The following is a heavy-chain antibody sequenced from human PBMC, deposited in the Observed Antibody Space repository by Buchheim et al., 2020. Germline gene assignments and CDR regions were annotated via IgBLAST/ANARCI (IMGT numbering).Heavy chain of an antibody. CDR3: ARAMSSGWSYYYYYGMDV. Sequence: EVQLVESGGGLVKPGGSLRLSCAASGFTFSSYSMNWVRQAPGKGLEWVSSISSSSSYIYYADSVKGLFTISRDHAKNSLYLQMNSLRAEDTAVYYCARAMSSGWSYYYYYGMDVWGQGTT. V-gene: IGHV3-21*01. J-gene: IGHJ6*02. CDR2: ISSSSSYI. CDR1: GFTFSSYS. D-gene: IGHD6-19*01.